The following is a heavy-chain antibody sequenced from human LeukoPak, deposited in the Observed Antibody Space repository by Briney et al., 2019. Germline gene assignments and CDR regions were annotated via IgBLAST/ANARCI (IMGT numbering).Heavy chain of an antibody. CDR3: ARDFGSSSWGWFDP. J-gene: IGHJ5*02. CDR2: IYYSGST. Sequence: PSETLSLTCTVSGGSISSSSYYWGWIRQPPGKGLEWIGSIYYSGSTYYNPSLNSRVTISLDTSKNQFSLMLSSVTVADTAMYFCARDFGSSSWGWFDPWGPGILVTVSS. V-gene: IGHV4-39*07. CDR1: GGSISSSSYY. D-gene: IGHD6-6*01.